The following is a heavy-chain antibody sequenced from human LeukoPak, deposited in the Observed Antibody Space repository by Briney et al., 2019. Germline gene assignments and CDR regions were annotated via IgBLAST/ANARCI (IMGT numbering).Heavy chain of an antibody. V-gene: IGHV1-69*13. J-gene: IGHJ4*02. Sequence: GASVKVSCKASGGTFSSYAISWVRQAPGQGLEWMGGIIPIFGTANCAQTFKGRVTITADESTSTADMELSSLRSEDTAVYYCAREGSYDGSTMWYFDYWGQGTLVTVSS. CDR3: AREGSYDGSTMWYFDY. CDR2: IIPIFGTA. D-gene: IGHD3-22*01. CDR1: GGTFSSYA.